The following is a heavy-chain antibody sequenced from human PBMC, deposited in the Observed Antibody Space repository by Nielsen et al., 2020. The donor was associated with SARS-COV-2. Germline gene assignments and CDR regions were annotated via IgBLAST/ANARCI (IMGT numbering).Heavy chain of an antibody. D-gene: IGHD4-17*01. CDR2: TYYRSKWYN. J-gene: IGHJ6*03. CDR1: GDSFSIIIAA. V-gene: IGHV6-1*01. Sequence: SQTLSLTCSISGDSFSIIIAAWNSIRQSPSRGLEWLGRTYYRSKWYNDYAVSVKSRITINPDTSKNQFSLHLNSVTPEDTAVYYCARARGAYGDYYYYYYTDVWGKGTTVTVSS. CDR3: ARARGAYGDYYYYYYTDV.